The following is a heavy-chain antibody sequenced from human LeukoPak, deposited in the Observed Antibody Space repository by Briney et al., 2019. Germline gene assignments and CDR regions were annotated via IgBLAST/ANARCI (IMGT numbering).Heavy chain of an antibody. V-gene: IGHV3-7*01. CDR2: IKQDGSEK. Sequence: PGGSLRLSCAASGFTFSSYWMSWVRQAPRKGLEWVANIKQDGSEKYYVDSVKGRFTISRDNAKNSLYLQMNSLRAEDTAVYYCARDAAAAGTYYFDYWGQGTLVTVSS. D-gene: IGHD6-13*01. CDR3: ARDAAAAGTYYFDY. J-gene: IGHJ4*02. CDR1: GFTFSSYW.